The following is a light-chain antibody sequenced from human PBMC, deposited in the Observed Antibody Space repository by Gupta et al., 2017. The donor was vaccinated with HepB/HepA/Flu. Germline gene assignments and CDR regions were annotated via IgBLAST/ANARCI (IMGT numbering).Light chain of an antibody. CDR3: SSHTSSSNLEV. Sequence: QSALTQPASVSGSPGQSITISCTGTSSDVGGYNYVSWYQQHPAKDPKLRIYDVSSRRSGVPDRFSGSTSGNTASATTSGVQAEDEADYYWSSHTSSSNLEVFGGGTKLTGL. CDR2: DVS. V-gene: IGLV2-14*03. CDR1: SSDVGGYNY. J-gene: IGLJ2*01.